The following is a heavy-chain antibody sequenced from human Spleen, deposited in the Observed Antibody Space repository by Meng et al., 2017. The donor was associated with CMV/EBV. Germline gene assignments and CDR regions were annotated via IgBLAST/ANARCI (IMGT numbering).Heavy chain of an antibody. D-gene: IGHD5-12*01. J-gene: IGHJ6*02. Sequence: GGSLRLSCKGSGYSFTSYWIGWVRQMPGKGLEWMGIIYPGDSDTRYSPSFQGQVTISADKSISTAYLQWSSLKASDTAMYYCARHGGYDYTGYYYYGMDVWGQGTTVTVSS. CDR2: IYPGDSDT. CDR1: GYSFTSYW. CDR3: ARHGGYDYTGYYYYGMDV. V-gene: IGHV5-51*01.